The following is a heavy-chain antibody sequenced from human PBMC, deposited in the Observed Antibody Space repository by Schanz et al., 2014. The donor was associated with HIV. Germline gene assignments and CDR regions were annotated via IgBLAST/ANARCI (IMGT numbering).Heavy chain of an antibody. CDR2: ISGGSCST. CDR3: AKTSITLGMDA. D-gene: IGHD1-20*01. CDR1: GLTLSSYG. J-gene: IGHJ6*02. V-gene: IGHV3-23*01. Sequence: EMQLLESGGGFVQSGGSLRLSCTASGLTLSSYGMSWVRQAPGKGLEWVSSISGGSCSTFYADSVKGRFTISRVNSKNTLYLQMNSLRAEDTAIYYCAKTSITLGMDAWGQGTTVTVSS.